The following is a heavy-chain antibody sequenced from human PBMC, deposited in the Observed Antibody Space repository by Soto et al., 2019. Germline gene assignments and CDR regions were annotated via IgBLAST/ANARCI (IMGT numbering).Heavy chain of an antibody. J-gene: IGHJ3*02. CDR3: LRTVLEGSGDI. Sequence: QVHLQESGPGLVKPSETLSLTCTVSGGSVSNYYWSWIRQPPGKGLELIGYIYYTGRTSYNPSLTSRLTISVDTSKNQFSLKLNSMTAADTAVYYCLRTVLEGSGDIWGQGTLVTVSS. D-gene: IGHD3-10*01. V-gene: IGHV4-59*08. CDR1: GGSVSNYY. CDR2: IYYTGRT.